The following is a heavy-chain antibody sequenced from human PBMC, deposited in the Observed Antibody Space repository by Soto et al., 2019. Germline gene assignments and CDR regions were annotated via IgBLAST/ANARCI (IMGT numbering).Heavy chain of an antibody. Sequence: SETLSLTCTVSGGSISSSSYYWGWIRQPPGKGLEWIGCIYNGATTNYNPSLKSRVTISVDTSKNQFSLKLTSVTAADTAVYYCARDDSQRPATYWGQGTLVTVSS. J-gene: IGHJ4*02. CDR2: IYNGATT. CDR3: ARDDSQRPATY. D-gene: IGHD1-26*01. CDR1: GGSISSSSYY. V-gene: IGHV4-61*01.